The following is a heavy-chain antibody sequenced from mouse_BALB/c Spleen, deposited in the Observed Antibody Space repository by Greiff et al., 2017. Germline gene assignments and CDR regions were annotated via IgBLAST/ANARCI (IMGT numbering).Heavy chain of an antibody. D-gene: IGHD1-1*01. CDR3: TGAFTGAY. V-gene: IGHV5-6-3*01. Sequence: EVQVVESGGGLVQPGGSLKLSCAASGFTLSSYGMSWVRQTPDKRLELVASINSNGGSTYYPAIVKGRITISRDNAKNTLYLQMSSLKSEDTAIYCCTGAFTGAYWGQGTLVTVSA. CDR1: GFTLSSYG. CDR2: INSNGGST. J-gene: IGHJ3*01.